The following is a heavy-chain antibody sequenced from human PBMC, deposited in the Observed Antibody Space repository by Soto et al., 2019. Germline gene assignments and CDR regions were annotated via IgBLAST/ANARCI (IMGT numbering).Heavy chain of an antibody. CDR3: AKERTTAAGGAIHD. J-gene: IGHJ4*02. CDR1: RFTFSGYG. CDR2: VSYDGSNK. Sequence: QVQLVESGGGVVQPGTSLRLSCAASRFTFSGYGMQWVRQAPGKGLEWVAVVSYDGSNKYYADSVKGRFTISRDNSKNTLFLQMNSLRAEDTAVYYCAKERTTAAGGAIHDWGQGILVTVSS. V-gene: IGHV3-30*18. D-gene: IGHD6-13*01.